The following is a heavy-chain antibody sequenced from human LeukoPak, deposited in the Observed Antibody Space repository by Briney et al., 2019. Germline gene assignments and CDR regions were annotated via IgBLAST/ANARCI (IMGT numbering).Heavy chain of an antibody. CDR1: GFTFSSYS. D-gene: IGHD3-3*01. J-gene: IGHJ4*02. CDR3: VRSSITIFGVVIPLDY. Sequence: GGSLRLSCAASGFTFSSYSTNWVRQAPGKGLEWVSSISSSSSYIYYADSVKGRFTISRDNAKNSLYLQMNSLRAEDTAVYYCVRSSITIFGVVIPLDYWGQGTLVTVSS. V-gene: IGHV3-21*01. CDR2: ISSSSSYI.